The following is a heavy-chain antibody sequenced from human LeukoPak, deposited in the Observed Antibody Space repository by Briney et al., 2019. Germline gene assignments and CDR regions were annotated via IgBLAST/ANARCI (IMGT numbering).Heavy chain of an antibody. CDR1: GYTFTSYG. CDR2: ISAYNGNT. J-gene: IGHJ5*02. CDR3: ARSLTIFGVVTDNWFDP. D-gene: IGHD3-3*01. V-gene: IGHV1-18*01. Sequence: ASVKVSCKSSGYTFTSYGISWVRKAPGQGLEWMGWISAYNGNTNYAQKLQGRVTMTTDTSTSTAYMELRSLRSDDTAVYYCARSLTIFGVVTDNWFDPWGQGTLVTVSS.